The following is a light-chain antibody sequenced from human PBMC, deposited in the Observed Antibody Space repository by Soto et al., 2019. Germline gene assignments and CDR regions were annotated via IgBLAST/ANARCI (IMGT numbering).Light chain of an antibody. CDR3: AAWDDSLNGYV. CDR2: SNN. Sequence: QSVLTQPPSASGTPGQRVTISCSGSSSNIGSNTVNWYHQLPGRAPNLLIYSNNQRPSGVPDRFSGSKSGTSASLAISGLQSEDEADFYCAAWDDSLNGYVFGTGTKLTVL. CDR1: SSNIGSNT. V-gene: IGLV1-44*01. J-gene: IGLJ1*01.